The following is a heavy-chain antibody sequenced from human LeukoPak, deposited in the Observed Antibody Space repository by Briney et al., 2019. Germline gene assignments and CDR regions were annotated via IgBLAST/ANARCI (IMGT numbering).Heavy chain of an antibody. CDR1: GFTFDDFA. D-gene: IGHD6-6*01. CDR3: ARRYSSSSPFDY. CDR2: ITWKSGSL. Sequence: GGSLRLSCAASGFTFDDFAMHWVRQAPGKGLEWVSGITWKSGSLGYADSVKGRFTISRDNAKKSLYLQMNSLRAEDTALYYCARRYSSSSPFDYWGQGTLVTVSS. V-gene: IGHV3-9*01. J-gene: IGHJ4*02.